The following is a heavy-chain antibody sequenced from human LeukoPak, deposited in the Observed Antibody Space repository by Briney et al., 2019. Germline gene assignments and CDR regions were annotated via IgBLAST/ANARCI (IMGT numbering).Heavy chain of an antibody. CDR2: IIPIFGTA. Sequence: SVTVSCKASGGTFSRYAMSWVRQAPGQGLEWMGGIIPIFGTASFAQKFQGRVTITADESTGTAYMELSSLRSEDTAVYYCARVVTPRYCSTPSCYWKGWFDPWGQGTLVTVSS. V-gene: IGHV1-69*13. J-gene: IGHJ5*02. D-gene: IGHD2-2*01. CDR1: GGTFSRYA. CDR3: ARVVTPRYCSTPSCYWKGWFDP.